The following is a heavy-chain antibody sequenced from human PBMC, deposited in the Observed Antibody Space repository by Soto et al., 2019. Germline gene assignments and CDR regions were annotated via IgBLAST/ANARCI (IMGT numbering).Heavy chain of an antibody. D-gene: IGHD5-12*01. Sequence: GGSLRLSCAASGFSFSDYYMSWIRQAPGKGLEWVSYISSSGSTIYYADSVKGRFTSSRDNAKNSLYLQMNSLRAEDTAVYYCAREGREGYKTIDYWGQGTLVTVSS. CDR3: AREGREGYKTIDY. V-gene: IGHV3-11*01. CDR1: GFSFSDYY. J-gene: IGHJ4*02. CDR2: ISSSGSTI.